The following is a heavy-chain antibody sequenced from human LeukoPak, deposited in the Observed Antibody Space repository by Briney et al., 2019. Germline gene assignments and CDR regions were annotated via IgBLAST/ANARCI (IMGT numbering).Heavy chain of an antibody. D-gene: IGHD4-23*01. Sequence: ASVKVSRKTSGYTFRNYVITSVRQIPGHGLEWMGWISPYNGNTKYAHRLQGRVTMITETSTSTTYMELRSLTSDDTAVDYCARGGVTSVVYGWGKGITVTISS. V-gene: IGHV1-18*01. J-gene: IGHJ6*04. CDR3: ARGGVTSVVYG. CDR2: ISPYNGNT. CDR1: GYTFRNYV.